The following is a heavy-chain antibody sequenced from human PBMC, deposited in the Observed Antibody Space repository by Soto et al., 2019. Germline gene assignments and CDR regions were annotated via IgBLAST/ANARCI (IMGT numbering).Heavy chain of an antibody. V-gene: IGHV4-61*08. D-gene: IGHD3-22*01. Sequence: RSEALSLTCTVSGDSVSIGDYYWTCIRQPPGEGLEWVGHIYFSGRTNYIPSLESRVTISLDTSKNQFSLKLTSVTAADTAVYYCARGPNYAYYYDSSGYLVYWGQGTLVTVSS. J-gene: IGHJ4*02. CDR1: GDSVSIGDYY. CDR3: ARGPNYAYYYDSSGYLVY. CDR2: IYFSGRT.